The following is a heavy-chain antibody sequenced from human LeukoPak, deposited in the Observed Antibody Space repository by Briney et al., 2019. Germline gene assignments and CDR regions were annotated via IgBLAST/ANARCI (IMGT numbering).Heavy chain of an antibody. CDR1: GGSISSYY. CDR2: IYYSGST. Sequence: KPSETLSLTCTVSGGSISSYYWSWIRQPPGKGLEWIGYIYYSGSTNYNPSLKSRVTISVDTSKNQFSLKLSSVTAADTAVYYCARAHVIVVVVAATHDAFDIWGQGTMVTVSS. CDR3: ARAHVIVVVVAATHDAFDI. V-gene: IGHV4-59*01. J-gene: IGHJ3*02. D-gene: IGHD2-15*01.